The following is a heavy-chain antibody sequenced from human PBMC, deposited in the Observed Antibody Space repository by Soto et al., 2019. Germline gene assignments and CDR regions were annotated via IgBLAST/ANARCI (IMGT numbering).Heavy chain of an antibody. Sequence: QVQLVQSGAEVKKPGASVKVSCKASGYTFTSYAMHWVRQAPGQRLEWMGWINAGNGNTKYSQKFQGRVTITRDTYAIRAFMVLNSLRSADTAVYYCTSIHRGLIADGIRDPFDYWGQGTLVTVSS. V-gene: IGHV1-3*01. D-gene: IGHD6-13*01. J-gene: IGHJ4*02. CDR3: TSIHRGLIADGIRDPFDY. CDR1: GYTFTSYA. CDR2: INAGNGNT.